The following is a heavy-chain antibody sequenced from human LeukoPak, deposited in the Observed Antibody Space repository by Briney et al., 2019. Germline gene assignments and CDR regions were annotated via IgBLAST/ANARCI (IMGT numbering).Heavy chain of an antibody. Sequence: GGSLRLSCAASGFTVSSNYMSWVRQAPGKGLEWVSVIYSGGSTYYADSVKGRFTISRDNSKNTLYLQMNSLRAGDTAVYYCATLLVVPAAMDYWGQGTLVTVSS. CDR3: ATLLVVPAAMDY. V-gene: IGHV3-66*02. D-gene: IGHD2-2*01. CDR2: IYSGGST. J-gene: IGHJ4*02. CDR1: GFTVSSNY.